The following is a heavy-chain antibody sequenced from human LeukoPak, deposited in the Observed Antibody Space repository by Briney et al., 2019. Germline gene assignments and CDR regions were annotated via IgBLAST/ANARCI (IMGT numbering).Heavy chain of an antibody. CDR2: IGGTGGNT. J-gene: IGHJ4*02. D-gene: IGHD4-11*01. V-gene: IGHV3-23*01. Sequence: PGGSLRLSCAASGFSFSSYGMSWVRQAPGKGLERVSTIGGTGGNTYYADSVKGRFIISRDNSKSTLYLQMNSLRAEDTALYYCAKFGTVTTIGLYYFDHWGQGTLVTVSS. CDR3: AKFGTVTTIGLYYFDH. CDR1: GFSFSSYG.